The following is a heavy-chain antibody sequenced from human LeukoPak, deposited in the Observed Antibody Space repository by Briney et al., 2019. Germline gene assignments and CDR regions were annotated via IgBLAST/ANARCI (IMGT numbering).Heavy chain of an antibody. D-gene: IGHD6-13*01. Sequence: SQTLSLTCAISGDSVSSNSAAWNWIRQSPSRGLEWLGRTYYRSKWYNDYAVSVKSRITINPDTSKNQFSLQLNSVTPEDTAVYYCARDGVYSSSWGYYFDYWGQGALVTVSS. CDR2: TYYRSKWYN. CDR1: GDSVSSNSAA. V-gene: IGHV6-1*01. J-gene: IGHJ4*02. CDR3: ARDGVYSSSWGYYFDY.